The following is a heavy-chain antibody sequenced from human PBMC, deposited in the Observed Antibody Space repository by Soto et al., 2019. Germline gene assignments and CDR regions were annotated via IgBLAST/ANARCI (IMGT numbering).Heavy chain of an antibody. V-gene: IGHV4-59*12. CDR2: IYYSGST. D-gene: IGHD2-21*01. CDR1: GGSISSYY. J-gene: IGHJ5*02. Sequence: QVQLQESGPGLVKPSETLSLTCTVSGGSISSYYWSWIRQPPGKGLEWIGYIYYSGSTNYNPSLKRRVTISVDTSKNQFSRKLSSVTAADTAVYYCAREGGDQTWYNWFDPWGQGTLVTVSS. CDR3: AREGGDQTWYNWFDP.